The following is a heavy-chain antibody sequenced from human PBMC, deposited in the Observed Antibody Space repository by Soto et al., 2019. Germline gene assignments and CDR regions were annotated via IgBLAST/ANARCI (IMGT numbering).Heavy chain of an antibody. CDR3: ARETAMETIPHYCSGTDV. V-gene: IGHV1-46*01. CDR2: INPSGGST. Sequence: GLEWMGIINPSGGSTSYAQKFQGRVTMTRDTSTSTVYMELSSLRSEDTAVYYCARETAMETIPHYCSGTDVRGNGSTVPVSS. J-gene: IGHJ6*04. D-gene: IGHD5-18*01.